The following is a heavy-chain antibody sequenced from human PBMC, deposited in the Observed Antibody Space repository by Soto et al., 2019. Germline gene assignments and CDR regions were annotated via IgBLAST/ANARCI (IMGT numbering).Heavy chain of an antibody. Sequence: QVQLVQSGAEVKKPGSSVKVSCKASGGTFSSYAISWVRQAPGQGLEWMGGIIPIFGTANYAQKFQGRVTITADEYTRTDYMELSSLRSEDTAVYYCASGPEGIAAAGDDDDYWGQGTLVTVSS. CDR1: GGTFSSYA. CDR3: ASGPEGIAAAGDDDDY. J-gene: IGHJ4*02. V-gene: IGHV1-69*12. D-gene: IGHD6-13*01. CDR2: IIPIFGTA.